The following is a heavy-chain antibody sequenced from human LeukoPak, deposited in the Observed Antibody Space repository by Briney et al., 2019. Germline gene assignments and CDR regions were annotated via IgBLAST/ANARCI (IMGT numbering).Heavy chain of an antibody. D-gene: IGHD6-13*01. CDR2: INHSGST. J-gene: IGHJ5*02. CDR1: GGSFSGYY. V-gene: IGHV4-34*01. CDR3: ARGGDSSSWYVLSFDP. Sequence: SETLSLTCAVYGGSFSGYYWSWIRQPPGKGLEWIGEINHSGSTNYNPSLKSRVTISVDTSKNQFSLKLSSVTAADTAVYYCARGGDSSSWYVLSFDPWGQGTLVNVSS.